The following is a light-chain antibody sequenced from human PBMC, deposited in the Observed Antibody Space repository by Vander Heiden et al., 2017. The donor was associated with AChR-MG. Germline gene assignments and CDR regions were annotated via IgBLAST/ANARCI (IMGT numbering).Light chain of an antibody. CDR1: FYNIGSNF. J-gene: IGLJ1*01. Sequence: QSVLSQPPSASGTPGQKVTISCSGGFYNIGSNFVYWYQHLPGTAPKLLISRNHQRPSGIPDRFSGSKSGTSASLAISGLRPEDEGDYYCASWDDTLYVFGSGTKVTVL. CDR3: ASWDDTLYV. CDR2: RNH. V-gene: IGLV1-47*01.